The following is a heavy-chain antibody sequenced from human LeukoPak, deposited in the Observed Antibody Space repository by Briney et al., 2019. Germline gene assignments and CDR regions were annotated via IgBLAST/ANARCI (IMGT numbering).Heavy chain of an antibody. D-gene: IGHD6-13*01. Sequence: SETLSLTCTVSGDSISSYYWSWIWQPPGKGLEWIGYIYYSGSTNYNPSLKSRVTISVDTSKNQFSLKLSSVTAADTAVYYCARGAAAGHWNDAFDIWGQGTMVTVSS. J-gene: IGHJ3*02. V-gene: IGHV4-59*01. CDR1: GDSISSYY. CDR3: ARGAAAGHWNDAFDI. CDR2: IYYSGST.